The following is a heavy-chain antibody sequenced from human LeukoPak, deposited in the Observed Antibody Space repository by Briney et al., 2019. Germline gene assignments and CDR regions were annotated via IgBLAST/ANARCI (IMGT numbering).Heavy chain of an antibody. V-gene: IGHV4-59*01. CDR2: IYYGGST. J-gene: IGHJ6*03. D-gene: IGHD2-2*02. Sequence: SETLSLTCTVSGGSISSYYWSWIRQPPGKGLEWIGYIYYGGSTNYNPSLKSRVTISVDTSKNQFSLKLSSVTAADTAVYYCARAQCSSTSCYIYYMDVWGKGTTVTVSS. CDR1: GGSISSYY. CDR3: ARAQCSSTSCYIYYMDV.